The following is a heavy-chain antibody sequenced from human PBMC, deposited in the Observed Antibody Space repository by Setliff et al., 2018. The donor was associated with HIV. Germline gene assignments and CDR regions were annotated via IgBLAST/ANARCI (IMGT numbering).Heavy chain of an antibody. Sequence: PGESLKISCAASGFFFSTYWMNWVRQAPGKGPQWVARIVSDGSGTSHADAVKGRFTISRDNAKNSLYLQMDSLRAEDTAFYYCARVQYHYDGTGNFIDRWGQGTQVTVSS. D-gene: IGHD3-22*01. CDR2: IVSDGSGT. V-gene: IGHV3-74*01. CDR1: GFFFSTYW. J-gene: IGHJ5*02. CDR3: ARVQYHYDGTGNFIDR.